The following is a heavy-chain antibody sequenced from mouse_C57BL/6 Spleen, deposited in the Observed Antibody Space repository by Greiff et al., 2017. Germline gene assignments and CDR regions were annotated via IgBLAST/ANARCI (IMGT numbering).Heavy chain of an antibody. D-gene: IGHD1-1*01. CDR3: AIEGFITSSMDY. J-gene: IGHJ4*01. V-gene: IGHV1-52*01. Sequence: VQLQQPGAELVRPGSSVKLSCKASGYTFTSYWMHWVKQRPIQGLEWIGNIYPSDSETYYNQKLKDKATLTVNKYSSTAYMQHSNLTSEDSAVYYYAIEGFITSSMDYWGQGTSVTVSS. CDR2: IYPSDSET. CDR1: GYTFTSYW.